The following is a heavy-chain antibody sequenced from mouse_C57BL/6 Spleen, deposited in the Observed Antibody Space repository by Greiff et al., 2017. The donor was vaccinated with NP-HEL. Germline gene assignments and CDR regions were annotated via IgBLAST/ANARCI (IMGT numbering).Heavy chain of an antibody. V-gene: IGHV8-8*01. J-gene: IGHJ2*01. Sequence: QVTLKESGPGILQPSQTLSLTCSFSGFSLSTFGMGVGWIRQPSGKGLEWLAHIWWDDDKYYNPALKSRLTISKDTSKNQVFLKIANVDTADTATYYCARIASLYDGYSRGYFDYWGQGTTLTVSS. CDR1: GFSLSTFGMG. CDR3: ARIASLYDGYSRGYFDY. CDR2: IWWDDDK. D-gene: IGHD2-3*01.